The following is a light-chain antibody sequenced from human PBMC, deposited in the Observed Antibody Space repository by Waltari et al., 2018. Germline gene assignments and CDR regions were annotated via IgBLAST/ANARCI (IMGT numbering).Light chain of an antibody. Sequence: EIVLTQSPGPLSLSPGDRVTLSCRASQSVGRTLVWYQQKPGQAPRLLMYGASIRATGIPDRFSGSGSGTDFSLTISRLEPEDFAVYYCQHYVRLPVTFGQGTKVEIK. CDR1: QSVGRT. CDR3: QHYVRLPVT. CDR2: GAS. V-gene: IGKV3-20*01. J-gene: IGKJ1*01.